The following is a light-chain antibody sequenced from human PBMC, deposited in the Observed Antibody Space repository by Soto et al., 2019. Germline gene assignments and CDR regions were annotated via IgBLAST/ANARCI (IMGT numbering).Light chain of an antibody. V-gene: IGLV2-14*03. CDR2: GVS. CDR1: SSDVGAYDF. Sequence: QSVLTQPASVSGSPGQSITISCTGTSSDVGAYDFVSWYQQHPGKVPKLIIYGVSNRPSGVSSRFSGSKSASTASLTISGLQAEDEADYYCTSYTGGSTLVVFGGGTKLTVL. J-gene: IGLJ2*01. CDR3: TSYTGGSTLVV.